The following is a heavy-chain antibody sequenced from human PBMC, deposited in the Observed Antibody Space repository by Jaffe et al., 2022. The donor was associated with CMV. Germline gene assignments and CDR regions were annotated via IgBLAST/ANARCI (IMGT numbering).Heavy chain of an antibody. V-gene: IGHV4-59*01. CDR2: IYYSGST. J-gene: IGHJ5*02. D-gene: IGHD3-9*01. CDR1: GGSISSYY. Sequence: QVQLQESGPGLVKPSETLSLTCTVSGGSISSYYWSWIRQPPGKGLEWIGYIYYSGSTNYNPSLKSRVTISVDTSKNQFSLKLSSVTAADTAVYYCARVMEYYDILTGYYVWFDPWGQGTLVTVSS. CDR3: ARVMEYYDILTGYYVWFDP.